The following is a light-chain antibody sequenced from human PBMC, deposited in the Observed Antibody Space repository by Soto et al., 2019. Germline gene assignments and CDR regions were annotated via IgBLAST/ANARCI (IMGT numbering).Light chain of an antibody. V-gene: IGKV3-15*01. J-gene: IGKJ1*01. CDR1: QSVSSN. Sequence: EIVMTQSPAPLSVSPGERATLSCRASQSVSSNLAWYQQKPGQAPRLLIYGASTRATGIPSRFSGSWSGTAFTLTISSLQSEDFAVYDCQQDNNWPPATFGQGTKVEIK. CDR2: GAS. CDR3: QQDNNWPPAT.